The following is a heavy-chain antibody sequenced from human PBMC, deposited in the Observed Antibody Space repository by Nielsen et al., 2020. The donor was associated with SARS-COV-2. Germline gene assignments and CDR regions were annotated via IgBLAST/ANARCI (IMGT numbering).Heavy chain of an antibody. V-gene: IGHV3-23*01. CDR1: GFTFSSYA. D-gene: IGHD5-18*01. J-gene: IGHJ4*02. CDR3: TKWDTALTY. CDR2: IGGSGGDT. Sequence: GGSLRFSCAASGFTFSSYAMTWVRQAPGKGLEWVSTIGGSGGDTSYADSVKGRFTISRDNSKSTLYLQLNSLRAEDTAVYYCTKWDTALTYWGQGTLVTVSS.